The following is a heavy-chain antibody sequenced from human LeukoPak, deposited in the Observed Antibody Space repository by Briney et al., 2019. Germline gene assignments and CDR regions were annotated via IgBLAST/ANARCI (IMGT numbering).Heavy chain of an antibody. CDR1: SGSISSYY. D-gene: IGHD3-22*01. CDR3: ARVPYYYDSSGYYSYYFDY. J-gene: IGHJ4*02. V-gene: IGHV4-59*01. CDR2: IYYSGST. Sequence: SETLSLTCTVSSGSISSYYWSWIRQPPGKGLEWIGYIYYSGSTNYNPSLKSRVTISVDTSKNQFSLKLSSVTAADTAVYYCARVPYYYDSSGYYSYYFDYWGQGTPVTVSS.